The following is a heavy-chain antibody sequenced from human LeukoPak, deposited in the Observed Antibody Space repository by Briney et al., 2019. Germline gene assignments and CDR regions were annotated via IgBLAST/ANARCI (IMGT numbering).Heavy chain of an antibody. V-gene: IGHV4-61*02. D-gene: IGHD3-22*01. CDR2: ISSSGST. CDR3: ARGPYSYDSSGAFDI. CDR1: GDSVSSGDYY. Sequence: SETLSLTCTVSGDSVSSGDYYWSWIRQPAGKGLEWIGRISSSGSTNYNPSLKSRVTISVDTSKNQFSLKLSSVTAADTAVYFCARGPYSYDSSGAFDIWGQGTMVTVSS. J-gene: IGHJ3*02.